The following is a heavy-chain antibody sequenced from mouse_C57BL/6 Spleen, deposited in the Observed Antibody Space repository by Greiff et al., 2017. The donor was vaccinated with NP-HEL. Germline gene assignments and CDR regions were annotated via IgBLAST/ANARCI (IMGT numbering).Heavy chain of an antibody. V-gene: IGHV5-4*01. J-gene: IGHJ4*01. Sequence: EVQLVESGGGLVKPGGSLKLSCAASGFTFSSYAMSWVRQTPEKRLEWVATISAGGSYTYYPDNVKGRFTIARDNAKNNLYLQMSHLKSEDTAMYYCERDTYNSNYGDAMDYWGQGTSVTVSS. CDR1: GFTFSSYA. D-gene: IGHD2-5*01. CDR3: ERDTYNSNYGDAMDY. CDR2: ISAGGSYT.